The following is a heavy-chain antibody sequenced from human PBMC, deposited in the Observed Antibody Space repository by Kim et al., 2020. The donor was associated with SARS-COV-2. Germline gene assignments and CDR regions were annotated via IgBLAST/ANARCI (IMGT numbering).Heavy chain of an antibody. CDR3: AKAPPYSSGWSGAFDI. V-gene: IGHV3-53*01. CDR1: GFTVSSNY. Sequence: GGSLRLSCAASGFTVSSNYMTWVRQAPGKGLEWVSFIYSGGTTYYADSVKGRFTISRDNSKNTLYLQMNYLRAEDTAVYYCAKAPPYSSGWSGAFDIWGQGTMVTVSS. J-gene: IGHJ3*02. D-gene: IGHD6-13*01. CDR2: IYSGGTT.